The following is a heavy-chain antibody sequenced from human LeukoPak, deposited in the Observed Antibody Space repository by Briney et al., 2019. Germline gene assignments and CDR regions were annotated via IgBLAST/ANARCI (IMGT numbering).Heavy chain of an antibody. V-gene: IGHV1-18*01. CDR2: ISAYNGNT. Sequence: GASVKVSCKASGYTFTSYGISWVRQAPGQGLEWMGWISAYNGNTNYAQKLQGRVTMTTDTSTSTAYMELRSLRSDDTAVYYRARELKDDSLYYFDYWGQGTLVTVSS. CDR3: ARELKDDSLYYFDY. J-gene: IGHJ4*02. D-gene: IGHD3-22*01. CDR1: GYTFTSYG.